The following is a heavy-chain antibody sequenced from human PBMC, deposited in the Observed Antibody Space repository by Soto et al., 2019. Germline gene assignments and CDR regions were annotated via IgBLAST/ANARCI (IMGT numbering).Heavy chain of an antibody. CDR1: GFTFSSSG. V-gene: IGHV3-30*18. Sequence: PVGSLRLSCAASGFTFSSSGMHWVRQAQGKGLEWVAVISYDGSNKYYADSVKGRFTISRDNSKNTLYLQMNSLRAEDTAVYYCAKGWDRGVYSYGSDYWGQGTLVTVSS. CDR2: ISYDGSNK. D-gene: IGHD5-18*01. CDR3: AKGWDRGVYSYGSDY. J-gene: IGHJ4*02.